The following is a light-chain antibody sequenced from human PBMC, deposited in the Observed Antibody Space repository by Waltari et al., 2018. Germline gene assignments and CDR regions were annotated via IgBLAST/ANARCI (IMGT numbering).Light chain of an antibody. CDR1: QSISTY. CDR3: HQRGSWPIT. J-gene: IGKJ5*01. Sequence: VLTQSPATLSLSPVAGATLPCRASQSISTYLAWFQQRPGQAPRLLIYDSSNRAAGVPARFSGSGSGTDFTLSISSLEPEDFAVYYCHQRGSWPITFGQGTRLEIK. CDR2: DSS. V-gene: IGKV3-11*01.